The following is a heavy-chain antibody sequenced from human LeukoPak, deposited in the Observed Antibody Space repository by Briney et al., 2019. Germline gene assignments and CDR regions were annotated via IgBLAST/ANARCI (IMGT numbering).Heavy chain of an antibody. V-gene: IGHV1-18*01. CDR3: ARVWGYDSSGYYYGY. Sequence: GASVKVSCKASGYTFPSYGISWVRQAPGQGLEWMGWISAYNGNTHYAQEVQGRVTMTTDTSTSTAYMDLRSLKSDDTAVYYCARVWGYDSSGYYYGYWGQGTLVTVSS. J-gene: IGHJ4*02. CDR1: GYTFPSYG. D-gene: IGHD3-22*01. CDR2: ISAYNGNT.